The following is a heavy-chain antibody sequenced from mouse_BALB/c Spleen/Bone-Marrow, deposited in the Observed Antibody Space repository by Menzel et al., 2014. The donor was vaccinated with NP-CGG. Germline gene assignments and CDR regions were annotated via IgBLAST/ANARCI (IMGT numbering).Heavy chain of an antibody. CDR2: IYPGNSDT. CDR3: TRGACYDYSYYAMDY. Sequence: EVQGVESGTVLARPGASVKMSCKASGYSFTSYWMHWVKQRPGQGLEWIGAIYPGNSDTSYNQKFKGKAKLTAVTSASTAYMELSSLTNEDSAVYYCTRGACYDYSYYAMDYWGQGTSVTVSS. D-gene: IGHD2-4*01. V-gene: IGHV1-5*01. J-gene: IGHJ4*01. CDR1: GYSFTSYW.